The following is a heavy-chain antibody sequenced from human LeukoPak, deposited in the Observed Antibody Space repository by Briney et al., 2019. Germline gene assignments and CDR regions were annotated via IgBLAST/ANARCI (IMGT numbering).Heavy chain of an antibody. CDR1: GFTFSSYG. D-gene: IGHD3-22*01. CDR3: ARYPLGDVSSFSGYY. V-gene: IGHV3-48*02. Sequence: GGSLRLSCAASGFTFSSYGMSWVRRAPGKVLEWLSYISSSSNSIYYADSVKGRFTISRDNAKNSLHLQMNSLRDEDTAVYYCARYPLGDVSSFSGYYWGQGTLVTVSS. J-gene: IGHJ4*02. CDR2: ISSSSNSI.